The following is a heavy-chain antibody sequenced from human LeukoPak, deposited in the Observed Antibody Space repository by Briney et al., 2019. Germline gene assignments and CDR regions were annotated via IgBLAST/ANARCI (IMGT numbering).Heavy chain of an antibody. CDR1: GFTFSDDY. Sequence: PGGSLRLSCAASGFTFSDDYMGWIPQAPGGGLGWVSCVSISVSAISYTDSVKGRLPISRDNAKNSLYLQMDSLRAEDTAVYYCASDLEEYSGPPNYCYYGMDVWGQGTTVTVSS. D-gene: IGHD5-12*01. CDR2: VSISVSAI. CDR3: ASDLEEYSGPPNYCYYGMDV. V-gene: IGHV3-11*01. J-gene: IGHJ6*02.